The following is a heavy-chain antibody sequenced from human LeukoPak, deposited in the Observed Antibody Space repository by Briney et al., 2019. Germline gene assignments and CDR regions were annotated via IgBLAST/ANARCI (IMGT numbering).Heavy chain of an antibody. CDR3: ARDSITIFGVVYLGYGMDV. CDR1: GFTFSSCG. V-gene: IGHV3-33*01. D-gene: IGHD3-3*01. J-gene: IGHJ6*02. Sequence: GRSLRLSCAASGFTFSSCGMHWVRQAPGKGLEWVAVIWYDGSNKYYADSVKGRFTISRDNSKNTLYLQMNSLRAEDTAVYYCARDSITIFGVVYLGYGMDVWGQGTTVTVSS. CDR2: IWYDGSNK.